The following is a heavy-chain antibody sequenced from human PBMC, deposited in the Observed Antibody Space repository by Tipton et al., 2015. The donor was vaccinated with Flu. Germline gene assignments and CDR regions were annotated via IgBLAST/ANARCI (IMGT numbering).Heavy chain of an antibody. CDR2: IKTKANTYAT. V-gene: IGHV3-73*01. CDR1: GFSFSGSA. J-gene: IGHJ3*02. Sequence: GSLRLSCAASGFSFSGSAMHWVRQASGKGLEWVGRIKTKANTYATAYSASVNGRFIISRDDSKNTAYLQMNSLKTEDTAVYYCISRIQVDAFDIWGQGTKVTVSS. D-gene: IGHD5-18*01. CDR3: ISRIQVDAFDI.